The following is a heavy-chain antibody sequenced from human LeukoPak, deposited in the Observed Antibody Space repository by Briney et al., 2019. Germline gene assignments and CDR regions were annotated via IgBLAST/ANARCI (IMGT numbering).Heavy chain of an antibody. D-gene: IGHD6-19*01. J-gene: IGHJ5*02. CDR3: ARELVGSSGYNWFDP. CDR2: IYYSGST. V-gene: IGHV4-39*07. Sequence: SETLSLTCTVSGGSISSYSYYWGWIRQPPGKGLEWIGSIYYSGSTYNNPSLKSRVTMSVDTSKNQFSLVLSSVTAADTAVYYCARELVGSSGYNWFDPWGQGTLVTVSS. CDR1: GGSISSYSYY.